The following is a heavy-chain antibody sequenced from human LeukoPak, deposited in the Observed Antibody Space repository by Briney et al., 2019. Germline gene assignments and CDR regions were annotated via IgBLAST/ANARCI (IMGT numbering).Heavy chain of an antibody. CDR1: GGTFSSYA. V-gene: IGHV1-69*04. J-gene: IGHJ5*02. CDR2: IIPILGIA. CDR3: ARDRDQQLWQRVNWFDP. D-gene: IGHD5-18*01. Sequence: GASVKVSCKASGGTFSSYAISWVRQAPGQGLEWMGRIIPILGIANYAQKFQGRVTITADKSTSTAYMELSSLRSEDTAVYYCARDRDQQLWQRVNWFDPWGQGTLVTVSS.